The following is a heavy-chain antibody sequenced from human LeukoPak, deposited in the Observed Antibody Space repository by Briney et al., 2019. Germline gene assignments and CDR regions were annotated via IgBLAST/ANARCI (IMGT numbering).Heavy chain of an antibody. CDR2: IRGNNGDT. V-gene: IGHV1-18*01. CDR1: GYTFSSYG. Sequence: ASVKVSCKASGYTFSSYGISWVRQAPGQGLEWVGWIRGNNGDTNYAQKLQGRVTMTTDTSTSTAYMELRSLRSDDTAVYYCARDDEHIAAAGSLFDYWGQGTLVTVSS. CDR3: ARDDEHIAAAGSLFDY. D-gene: IGHD6-13*01. J-gene: IGHJ4*02.